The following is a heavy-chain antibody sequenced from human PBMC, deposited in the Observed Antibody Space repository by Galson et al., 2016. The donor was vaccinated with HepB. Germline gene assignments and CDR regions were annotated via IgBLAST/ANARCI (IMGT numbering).Heavy chain of an antibody. V-gene: IGHV1-18*01. CDR2: ISAYNGNT. J-gene: IGHJ6*02. CDR1: GYTFSNYG. CDR3: ATYSVSYFYYGMDV. Sequence: SVKVSCKASGYTFSNYGISWVRQAPGQGLEWMGWISAYNGNTHYAQNLQGRVTMTTDTSTSTAYMERRSLRSNDTGVYYCATYSVSYFYYGMDVWGQGTTVTVSS. D-gene: IGHD5/OR15-5a*01.